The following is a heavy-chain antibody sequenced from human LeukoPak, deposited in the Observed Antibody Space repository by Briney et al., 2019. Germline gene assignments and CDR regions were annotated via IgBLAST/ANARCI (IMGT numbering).Heavy chain of an antibody. CDR1: GFTFDDYA. CDR3: AKKGYSSSFDY. D-gene: IGHD6-6*01. CDR2: ISWNSGSI. Sequence: GRSLRLSCAASGFTFDDYAMHWVRQAPGKGLEWVSGISWNSGSIGYADSVKGRFTISRDNAKNSLYLQMNSLRAEDTALYYCAKKGYSSSFDYWDQGTLVTVSS. J-gene: IGHJ4*02. V-gene: IGHV3-9*01.